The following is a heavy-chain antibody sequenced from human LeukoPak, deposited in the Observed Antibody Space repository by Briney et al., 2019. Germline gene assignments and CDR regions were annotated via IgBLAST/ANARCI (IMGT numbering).Heavy chain of an antibody. CDR1: GFTFSSYA. D-gene: IGHD6-19*01. J-gene: IGHJ4*02. CDR3: AKGLQQWLVRWVDY. CDR2: ISGSGGST. V-gene: IGHV3-23*01. Sequence: PGGSLSLSCAASGFTFSSYAMSWVRQAPGKGLEWVSAISGSGGSTYYADSVKGRFTISRDNSKNTLYLQMNSLRAEDTAVYYCAKGLQQWLVRWVDYWGQGTLVTVSS.